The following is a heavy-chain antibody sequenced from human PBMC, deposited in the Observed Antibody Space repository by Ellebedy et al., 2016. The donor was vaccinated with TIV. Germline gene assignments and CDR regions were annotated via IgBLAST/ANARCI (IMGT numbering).Heavy chain of an antibody. CDR2: IKEDGSEK. J-gene: IGHJ4*02. CDR3: AREVGGGGAY. CDR1: GFTFSSYW. V-gene: IGHV3-7*01. D-gene: IGHD2-21*01. Sequence: GGSLRLSXAASGFTFSSYWMSWVRQAPGKGLEWVANIKEDGSEKYYVDSVKGRFTISRDNAKNSVYLQLNSLRVEDTAVYYCAREVGGGGAYWGQGTLVTVSS.